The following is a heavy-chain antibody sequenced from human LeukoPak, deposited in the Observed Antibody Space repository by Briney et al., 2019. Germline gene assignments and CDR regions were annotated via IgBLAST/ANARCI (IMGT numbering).Heavy chain of an antibody. Sequence: PSETLSLTCAVYGGSFSGYYWSWIRQPPGKGLEWIGEINHSGSTNYNPSLKSRVTISVDTSKNQFSLKLSSVTAADTVVYYCAELGITMIGGVWGKGTTVTISS. D-gene: IGHD3-10*02. CDR2: INHSGST. J-gene: IGHJ6*04. V-gene: IGHV4-34*01. CDR1: GGSFSGYY. CDR3: AELGITMIGGV.